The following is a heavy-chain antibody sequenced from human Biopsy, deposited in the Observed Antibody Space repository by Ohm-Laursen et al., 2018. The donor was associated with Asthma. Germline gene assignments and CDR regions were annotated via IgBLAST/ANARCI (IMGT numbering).Heavy chain of an antibody. Sequence: SLRLSCTASGFTFSSYGMHWVRQAPGKGLEWVAVISYDGSNKYYADSVKGRFTISRDNAKNSLYLQMNSLRAEDAAVYYCARTFHFWSPYHAEHYQLWGQGTLVTVSS. CDR1: GFTFSSYG. CDR3: ARTFHFWSPYHAEHYQL. CDR2: ISYDGSNK. J-gene: IGHJ1*01. D-gene: IGHD3-3*02. V-gene: IGHV3-30*03.